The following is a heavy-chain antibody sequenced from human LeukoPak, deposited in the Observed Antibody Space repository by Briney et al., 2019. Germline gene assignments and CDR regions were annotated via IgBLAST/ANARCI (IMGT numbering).Heavy chain of an antibody. CDR1: GGTFSSYV. Sequence: ASVKVSCKASGGTFSSYVITWVRQAPGQGLEWMGGIIPIFGTANYAQKFQGRVTITADESTSTAYMELSSLRSEDTAVYYCARETHYAFDIWGQGTMVTVSS. CDR3: ARETHYAFDI. CDR2: IIPIFGTA. V-gene: IGHV1-69*13. D-gene: IGHD4-23*01. J-gene: IGHJ3*02.